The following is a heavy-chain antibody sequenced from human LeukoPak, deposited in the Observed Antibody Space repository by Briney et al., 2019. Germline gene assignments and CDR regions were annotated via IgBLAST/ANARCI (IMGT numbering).Heavy chain of an antibody. CDR1: GFTVSSNY. Sequence: GGSLRLSCAASGFTVSSNYMSWVRQAPGKGLEWVSVIYNTGSTYYADSVKGRFTISRDNSKNTLYLQMNSLRAEDTAVYYCASAKATHYYYGMDVWGQGTTVTVSS. J-gene: IGHJ6*02. CDR3: ASAKATHYYYGMDV. CDR2: IYNTGST. V-gene: IGHV3-53*01.